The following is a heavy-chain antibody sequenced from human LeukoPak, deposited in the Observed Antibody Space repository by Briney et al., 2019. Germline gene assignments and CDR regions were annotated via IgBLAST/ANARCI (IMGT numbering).Heavy chain of an antibody. Sequence: GASVKVSCKASGGTFSSYAISWVRQAPGQGLEWMGGIIPIFGTANYAQKFQGRVTITADESTSTAYMELSSLRSEDTAVYYCARDGKFGQQWLGFYWGQGTLVTVSS. V-gene: IGHV1-69*13. CDR3: ARDGKFGQQWLGFY. CDR1: GGTFSSYA. J-gene: IGHJ4*02. D-gene: IGHD6-19*01. CDR2: IIPIFGTA.